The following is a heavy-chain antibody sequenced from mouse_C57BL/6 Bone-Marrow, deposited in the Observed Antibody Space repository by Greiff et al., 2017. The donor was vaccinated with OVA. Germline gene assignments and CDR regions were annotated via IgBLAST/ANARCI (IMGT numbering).Heavy chain of an antibody. CDR3: ANYYGNYGAMDY. J-gene: IGHJ4*01. V-gene: IGHV1-82*01. Sequence: VKLMESGPELVKPGASVKISCKASGYAFSSSWMNWVKQRPGKGLEWIGRIYPGDGDTNYNGKFKGKATLTADKSSSTAYMQLSSLTSEDSAVYFCANYYGNYGAMDYWGQGTSVTVSS. CDR1: GYAFSSSW. CDR2: IYPGDGDT. D-gene: IGHD2-1*01.